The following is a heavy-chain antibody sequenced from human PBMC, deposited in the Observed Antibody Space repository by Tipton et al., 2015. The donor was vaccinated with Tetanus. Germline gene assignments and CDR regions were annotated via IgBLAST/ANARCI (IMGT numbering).Heavy chain of an antibody. Sequence: TLSLTCSVSNGSLTVGGYYWSWIRQHPGKGPEWLGYIFYIGTTYYNPSLQSRISISADTSKNQFSLRLTSVTAADTAVYYCARGQGGGGFGGSFDYWGQGVVATVSS. V-gene: IGHV4-31*03. CDR2: IFYIGTT. CDR1: NGSLTVGGYY. CDR3: ARGQGGGGFGGSFDY. D-gene: IGHD3-10*01. J-gene: IGHJ4*02.